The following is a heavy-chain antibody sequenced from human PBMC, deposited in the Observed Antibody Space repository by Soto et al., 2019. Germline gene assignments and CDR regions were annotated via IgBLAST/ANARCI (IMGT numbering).Heavy chain of an antibody. CDR2: IYYSGRT. V-gene: IGHV4-59*01. D-gene: IGHD6-6*01. CDR1: GGSISDFY. J-gene: IGHJ4*02. Sequence: LSLTCTVSGGSISDFYWSWARQPPGKGLEWIGYIYYSGRTGYNPSLKGRVTISIDTSKNQFSLKLRSVTAADTAVYYCARVGGVAARTFDYWGQGTLVTVSS. CDR3: ARVGGVAARTFDY.